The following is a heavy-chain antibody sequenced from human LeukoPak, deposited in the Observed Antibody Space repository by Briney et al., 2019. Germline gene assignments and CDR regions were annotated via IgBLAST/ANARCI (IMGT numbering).Heavy chain of an antibody. CDR3: ARDFTGTSGDY. V-gene: IGHV3-30-3*01. J-gene: IGHJ4*02. Sequence: GGSLRLSCAASGFTFSSYAMHWVRQAPGKGLEWVAVISYDGSNKYYADSVKGRFTISRDNSKNTLYLQMSSLRSEDTAVYYCARDFTGTSGDYWGQGTLVTVSS. D-gene: IGHD1-7*01. CDR1: GFTFSSYA. CDR2: ISYDGSNK.